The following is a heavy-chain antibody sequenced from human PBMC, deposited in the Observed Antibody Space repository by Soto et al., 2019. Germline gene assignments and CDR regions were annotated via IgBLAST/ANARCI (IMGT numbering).Heavy chain of an antibody. CDR2: ILYDGSNK. CDR3: AKGSSGRFLEWWMDV. D-gene: IGHD3-3*01. Sequence: PGGSLRLSCAASGFTFSSYGMHWVRQAPGKGLEWVAVILYDGSNKYYADSVKGRFTISRDNSKNTLYLQMNSLRAEDTAVYYCAKGSSGRFLEWWMDVWGKGTTVTVSS. J-gene: IGHJ6*04. CDR1: GFTFSSYG. V-gene: IGHV3-30*18.